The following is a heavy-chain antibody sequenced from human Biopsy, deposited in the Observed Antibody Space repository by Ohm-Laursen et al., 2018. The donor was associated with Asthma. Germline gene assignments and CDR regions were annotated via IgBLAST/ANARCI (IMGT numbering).Heavy chain of an antibody. D-gene: IGHD3-9*01. Sequence: ASVKVSCKASGYNFISFAIHWVRQAPGQRLEWMGWVNTGTGDTKYSQEFQGRVTITRDTSASTAYMELRSLRSEDTATYYCARTYYDFLTGQVKDVFGVWGQGTMVTVSS. J-gene: IGHJ3*01. CDR3: ARTYYDFLTGQVKDVFGV. CDR1: GYNFISFA. V-gene: IGHV1-3*04. CDR2: VNTGTGDT.